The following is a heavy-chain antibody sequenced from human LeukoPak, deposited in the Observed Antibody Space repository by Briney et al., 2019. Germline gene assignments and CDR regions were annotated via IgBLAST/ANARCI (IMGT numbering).Heavy chain of an antibody. CDR2: ISYDGSNK. J-gene: IGHJ4*02. CDR3: AKAGSIRFDY. V-gene: IGHV3-30*18. D-gene: IGHD1-26*01. Sequence: GGSLRLSCAASGFTFSSYGMHWVRQAPGKGLEWVAVISYDGSNKYYADSVKGRFTISRDNSKNTLYLQMNSLRAEDTAIYYCAKAGSIRFDYWGQGTLVTVSS. CDR1: GFTFSSYG.